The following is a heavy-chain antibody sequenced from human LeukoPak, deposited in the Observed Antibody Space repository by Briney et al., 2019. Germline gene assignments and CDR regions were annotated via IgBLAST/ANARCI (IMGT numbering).Heavy chain of an antibody. CDR2: ISWNSGSI. Sequence: GGSLRLSCAASGFTFDDYAMHWVRQAPGKGLEWVSGISWNSGSIGYADSVKGRFTISRDNAKNSLYLQMNSLRAEDTAVYYCARVSTGITMIVVVTSYYFDYWGQGTLVTVSS. V-gene: IGHV3-9*01. CDR3: ARVSTGITMIVVVTSYYFDY. J-gene: IGHJ4*02. CDR1: GFTFDDYA. D-gene: IGHD3-22*01.